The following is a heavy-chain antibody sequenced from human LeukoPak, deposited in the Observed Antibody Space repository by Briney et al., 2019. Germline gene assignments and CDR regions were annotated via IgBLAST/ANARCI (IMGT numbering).Heavy chain of an antibody. Sequence: GGSLTLSCAPSGLTFNSHAMSWARHARGKGLEWLSAISGSGGSTYYADSVKGRFAISRDNSKNAMYLQMNSLRAEDTGVYYCAKSSDGSGYLGLSGYWGQGTLVTVSS. CDR1: GLTFNSHA. D-gene: IGHD3-22*01. CDR3: AKSSDGSGYLGLSGY. V-gene: IGHV3-23*01. CDR2: ISGSGGST. J-gene: IGHJ4*02.